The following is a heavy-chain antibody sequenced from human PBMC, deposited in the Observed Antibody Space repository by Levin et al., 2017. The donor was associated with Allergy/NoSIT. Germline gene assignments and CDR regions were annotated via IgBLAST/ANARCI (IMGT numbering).Heavy chain of an antibody. CDR2: ISGSGGST. J-gene: IGHJ3*02. Sequence: GGSLRLSCAASGFTFSSYAMSWVRQAPGKGLEWVSAISGSGGSTYYADSVKGRFTISRDNSKNTLYLQMNSLRAEDTAVYYCAKDRGNTIAAAGTTAFDIWGQGTMVTVSS. CDR1: GFTFSSYA. V-gene: IGHV3-23*01. CDR3: AKDRGNTIAAAGTTAFDI. D-gene: IGHD6-13*01.